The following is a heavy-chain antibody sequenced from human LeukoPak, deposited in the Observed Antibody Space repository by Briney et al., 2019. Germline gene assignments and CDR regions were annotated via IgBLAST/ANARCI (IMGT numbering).Heavy chain of an antibody. J-gene: IGHJ4*02. V-gene: IGHV4-39*01. CDR2: IYYSGST. Sequence: PSETLSLTCTVSGGSISSSSYYWGWIRQPPGKGLEWLGSIYYSGSTYYNPSLKSRVTISVDTSKNQFSLKLSSVTAADTAVYYCARHRYYFDYWGQGTLVTVSS. CDR1: GGSISSSSYY. CDR3: ARHRYYFDY.